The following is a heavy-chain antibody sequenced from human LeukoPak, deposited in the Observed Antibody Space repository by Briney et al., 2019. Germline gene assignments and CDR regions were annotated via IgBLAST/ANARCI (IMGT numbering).Heavy chain of an antibody. V-gene: IGHV4-39*07. CDR1: GGSISSSSYY. J-gene: IGHJ4*02. CDR2: IYYSGST. Sequence: PSETLSLTCTVSGGSISSSSYYWGWIRQPPGKGLEWIGSIYYSGSTYYNPSLKSRVTISVDTSKNQFSLKLSSVTAADTAVYYCARLEGGIDYWGQGTLVTVSS. CDR3: ARLEGGIDY. D-gene: IGHD3-16*01.